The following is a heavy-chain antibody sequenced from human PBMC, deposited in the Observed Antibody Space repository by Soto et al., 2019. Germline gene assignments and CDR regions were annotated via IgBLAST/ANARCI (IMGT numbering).Heavy chain of an antibody. CDR2: ISSTTNYI. Sequence: EVQLVESGGGLVRPGGSLRLSCAASGFTFSRYSMNWVRQAPGKGLEWVSSISSTTNYIYYADSMKGRFTVSRDNAKYTVSLDMNSLSAEDTAVYYCARESEDLTSNFDYWGQGTLVTVSS. CDR3: ARESEDLTSNFDY. CDR1: GFTFSRYS. V-gene: IGHV3-21*01. J-gene: IGHJ4*02.